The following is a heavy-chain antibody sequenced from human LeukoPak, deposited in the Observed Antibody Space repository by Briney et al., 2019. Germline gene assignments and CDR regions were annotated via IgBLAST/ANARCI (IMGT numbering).Heavy chain of an antibody. D-gene: IGHD7-27*01. CDR3: AKDSNWAFDY. V-gene: IGHV3-30*02. CDR1: GFTFSRYG. J-gene: IGHJ4*02. CDR2: IRKDGSDK. Sequence: PGGSLRLSCGASGFTFSRYGMHWVRQAPGKGLEWVTYIRKDGSDKYYADSVKGRFTISRDSSKNTVYLQMNSLRAEDTALYCCAKDSNWAFDYWGQGTLVSVSS.